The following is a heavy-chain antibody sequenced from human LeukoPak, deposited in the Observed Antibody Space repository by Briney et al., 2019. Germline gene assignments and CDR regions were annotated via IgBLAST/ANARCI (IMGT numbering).Heavy chain of an antibody. J-gene: IGHJ4*02. CDR1: GFTFSSHA. CDR2: ISGSGGST. D-gene: IGHD6-13*01. CDR3: AKDPLWAAAAPFDY. V-gene: IGHV3-23*01. Sequence: GGSLRLSCAASGFTFSSHAMSWARQAPGKGLEWVSAISGSGGSTYYADSVKGRFTISRDNSKNTLYLQMNSLRAEDTAVYYCAKDPLWAAAAPFDYWGQGTLVTVSS.